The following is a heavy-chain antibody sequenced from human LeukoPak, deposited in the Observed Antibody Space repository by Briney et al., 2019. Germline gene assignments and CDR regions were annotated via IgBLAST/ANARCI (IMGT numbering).Heavy chain of an antibody. V-gene: IGHV4-59*11. Sequence: SETLSLTCTVSGGSISSHYWSWIRQPPGKGLEWIGYIYYSGSTNYNPSLKSRVTISVDTSKNQFSLKLSSVTAADTAVYYCARVKSERWLQLPCAFDIWGQGTIVTLSS. CDR2: IYYSGST. CDR1: GGSISSHY. CDR3: ARVKSERWLQLPCAFDI. J-gene: IGHJ3*02. D-gene: IGHD5-24*01.